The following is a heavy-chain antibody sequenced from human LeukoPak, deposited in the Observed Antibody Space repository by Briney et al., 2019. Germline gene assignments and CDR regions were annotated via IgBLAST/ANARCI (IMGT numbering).Heavy chain of an antibody. CDR3: ARVVVGAITPIDY. V-gene: IGHV3-30-3*01. Sequence: GGSLRLSCAASGFAFSDYYMSWIRQAPGKGLEWVAVISYDGSNKYYADSVKGRFTISRDNSKNTLYLQMNSLRAEDTAVYYCARVVVGAITPIDYWGQGTLVTVSS. D-gene: IGHD1-26*01. CDR1: GFAFSDYY. J-gene: IGHJ4*02. CDR2: ISYDGSNK.